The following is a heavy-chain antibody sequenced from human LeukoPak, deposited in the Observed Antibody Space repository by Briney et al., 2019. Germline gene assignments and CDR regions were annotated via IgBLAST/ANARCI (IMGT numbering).Heavy chain of an antibody. D-gene: IGHD1-26*01. CDR3: ARQCCGSYYPMDV. Sequence: GESLKISCKGSGYSSTSYWIGWVRQMPGKGLEWMGIIWPADSDTRYSPSFQGQVTISADKSISTAYLQWSSLKASDTAIYYCARQCCGSYYPMDVWGKGTTVTVSS. J-gene: IGHJ6*03. CDR1: GYSSTSYW. CDR2: IWPADSDT. V-gene: IGHV5-51*01.